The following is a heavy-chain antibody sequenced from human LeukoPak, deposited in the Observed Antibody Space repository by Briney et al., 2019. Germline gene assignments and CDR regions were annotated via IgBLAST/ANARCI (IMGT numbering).Heavy chain of an antibody. D-gene: IGHD1-26*01. CDR3: ARDGVGSTTFFGYFDY. Sequence: GTSLRLSCAASGLIFSGHGMHWVRQAPGKGLEWVAAIRYDGSNENYADAVKGRFTISRDNSKNTLYLQMNSPRVEDTAVYYCARDGVGSTTFFGYFDYWGQGSLVTVSS. CDR2: IRYDGSNE. J-gene: IGHJ4*02. CDR1: GLIFSGHG. V-gene: IGHV3-33*01.